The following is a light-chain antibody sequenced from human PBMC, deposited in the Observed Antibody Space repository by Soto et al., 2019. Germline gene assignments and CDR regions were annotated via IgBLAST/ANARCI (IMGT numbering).Light chain of an antibody. Sequence: EIVMTQSPATLSVSPGERATLSCRASQSVSSNLAWYQQKPGQAPRLLIYGASTRATGIPARFSGSGYGTEFTLTISSLQSEDFAVYYCKQYNNWPNPLPFGGGTKVEIK. CDR1: QSVSSN. J-gene: IGKJ4*01. V-gene: IGKV3-15*01. CDR3: KQYNNWPNPLP. CDR2: GAS.